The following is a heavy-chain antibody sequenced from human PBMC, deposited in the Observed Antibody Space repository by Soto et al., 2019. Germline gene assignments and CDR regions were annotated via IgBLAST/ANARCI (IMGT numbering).Heavy chain of an antibody. CDR2: IDWNSGTI. CDR3: AMTRLRFLEMYYYYGMDV. J-gene: IGHJ6*02. CDR1: GFTFGDYA. V-gene: IGHV3-9*01. D-gene: IGHD3-3*01. Sequence: EVQLVESGGGLVQPGRSLRLSCAASGFTFGDYAMHWVRQTPGRGLEWVSGIDWNSGTIGYADSVKGRFTISRDNAKNSLYMQMNSLRAEDTAVYYCAMTRLRFLEMYYYYGMDVWGQGTTVTVSS.